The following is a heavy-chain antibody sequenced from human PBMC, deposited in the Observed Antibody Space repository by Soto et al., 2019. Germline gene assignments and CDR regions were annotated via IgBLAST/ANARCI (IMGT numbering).Heavy chain of an antibody. CDR2: INPNSGGT. CDR3: ARGARAWFDP. J-gene: IGHJ5*02. Sequence: NLSRKTAVYGLTGYYMRWLRQAPGQGREWMGWINPNSGGTNYAQKFQGWVTMTRDTSISTDYMELSRLRFVDTAVYYCARGARAWFDPWGKGTPVPVSS. V-gene: IGHV1-2*04. CDR1: VYGLTGYY. D-gene: IGHD6-6*01.